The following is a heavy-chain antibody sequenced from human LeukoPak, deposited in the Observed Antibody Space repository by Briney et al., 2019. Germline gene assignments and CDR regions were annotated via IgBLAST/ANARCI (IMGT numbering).Heavy chain of an antibody. J-gene: IGHJ4*02. D-gene: IGHD3-3*01. Sequence: GGFLRLSCAASGFTFSTYSMHWGRQAPGKGLEWVAIIAYDGSNEYYVDSVKGRFTVSRDNSKNTLYLQMNSLRPEDTAIYYCARDPHYDFWTGYYDYWGEGTLVTVSS. CDR1: GFTFSTYS. CDR2: IAYDGSNE. V-gene: IGHV3-30-3*01. CDR3: ARDPHYDFWTGYYDY.